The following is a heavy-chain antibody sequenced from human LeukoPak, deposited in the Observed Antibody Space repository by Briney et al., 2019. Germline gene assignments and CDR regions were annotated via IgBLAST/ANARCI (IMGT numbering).Heavy chain of an antibody. CDR3: ARFRSGGYYDSSGYQNDAFDI. CDR1: SGSISTSNYY. Sequence: SETLSLTCTVSSGSISTSNYYWGWVRQPPGKALEWIGNMFYSGSTYYSLSLKSRVTISLDTSRNQFSLKLNSVTAADTAVYYCARFRSGGYYDSSGYQNDAFDIWGQGTMVTVSS. CDR2: MFYSGST. J-gene: IGHJ3*02. V-gene: IGHV4-39*07. D-gene: IGHD3-22*01.